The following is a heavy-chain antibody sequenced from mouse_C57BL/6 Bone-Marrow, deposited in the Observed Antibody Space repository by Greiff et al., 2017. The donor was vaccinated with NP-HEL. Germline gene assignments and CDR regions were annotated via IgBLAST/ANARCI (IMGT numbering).Heavy chain of an antibody. CDR1: VYPFTSYW. Sequence: LPQPFASLVRPWPSLPFSCQASVYPFTSYWLHLLTPRPGHGLEWIGVIDPSDSYTNYNQKFKGKATLTVDTSSSTAYMQLSSLTSEDSAVYSCARWVAYYSNRFAYWGQGTLVTVSA. CDR2: IDPSDSYT. CDR3: ARWVAYYSNRFAY. D-gene: IGHD2-5*01. V-gene: IGHV1-59*01. J-gene: IGHJ3*01.